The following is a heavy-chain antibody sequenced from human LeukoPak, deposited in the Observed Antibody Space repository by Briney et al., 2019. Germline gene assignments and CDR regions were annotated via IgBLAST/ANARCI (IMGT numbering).Heavy chain of an antibody. Sequence: GRSLRLSCTTSVFTFGDYAMSWFRRAPGKGLEWVGFIRSKTYGETTEFAACVQGRFTISRDDSKSIAYLQMNSLRSDDTAVYYCTRDPLLYGGNRLGYYYYAMDVWGQGTTVTVSS. J-gene: IGHJ6*02. D-gene: IGHD4/OR15-4a*01. CDR3: TRDPLLYGGNRLGYYYYAMDV. CDR1: VFTFGDYA. CDR2: IRSKTYGETT. V-gene: IGHV3-49*03.